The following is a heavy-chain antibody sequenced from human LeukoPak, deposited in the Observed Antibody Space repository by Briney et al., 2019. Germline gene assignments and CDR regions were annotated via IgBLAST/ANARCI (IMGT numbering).Heavy chain of an antibody. V-gene: IGHV3-7*01. J-gene: IGHJ4*02. CDR3: ARVTTSGSYKFDC. CDR1: GFTFTNYW. Sequence: PGGSLRLSCVASGFTFTNYWMNWVRQAPGKGLEWVASIKQDGSQKSYVDSVKGRFTISRDNAKNSLSLQMDSLRGEDTAVYYCARVTTSGSYKFDCWGQGTLVTVSS. CDR2: IKQDGSQK. D-gene: IGHD3-10*01.